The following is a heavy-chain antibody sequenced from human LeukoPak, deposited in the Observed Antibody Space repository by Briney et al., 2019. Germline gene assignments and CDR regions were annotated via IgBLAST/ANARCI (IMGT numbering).Heavy chain of an antibody. D-gene: IGHD2-8*01. CDR3: ARQMGVGVCALDY. V-gene: IGHV4-39*01. CDR1: GGSISTGNYW. CDR2: IFHTGKT. Sequence: SETLSLTCDVSGGSISTGNYWWGWLRQPPGKGLEWIGIIFHTGKTHDNPSLKSRVSLSVDTSKNQFSLRLSAVTAADTAVYYSARQMGVGVCALDYWGQGALVTVSS. J-gene: IGHJ4*02.